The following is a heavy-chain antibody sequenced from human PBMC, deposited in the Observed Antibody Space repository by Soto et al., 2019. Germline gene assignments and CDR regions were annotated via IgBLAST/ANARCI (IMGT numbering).Heavy chain of an antibody. CDR1: GFTFSSYG. CDR2: ISSSSTTI. V-gene: IGHV3-48*02. CDR3: AISPYYYDSSNYYVY. D-gene: IGHD3-22*01. J-gene: IGHJ4*02. Sequence: GGSLRLSCAASGFTFSSYGMNWVRQAPGKGLEWVSYISSSSTTIYYADSVKGRFTIFRDNAKNSLYLQLNSLRDEDTAVYYCAISPYYYDSSNYYVYWGQGTLVNVSS.